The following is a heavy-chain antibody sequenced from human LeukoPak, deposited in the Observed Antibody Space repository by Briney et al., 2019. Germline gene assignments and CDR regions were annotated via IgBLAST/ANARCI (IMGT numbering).Heavy chain of an antibody. Sequence: PGWSLRLSCAASGFTFSDHYIDWVRQAPGKGLEWVGRSRDKGNSYTTAYAASVRGRFTISRDDSKNSLYLQMNSLKIEDTAVYYCTKLARAPRDFDYWGQGTLVTVSS. CDR2: SRDKGNSYTT. V-gene: IGHV3-72*01. CDR3: TKLARAPRDFDY. J-gene: IGHJ4*01. CDR1: GFTFSDHY. D-gene: IGHD3-10*01.